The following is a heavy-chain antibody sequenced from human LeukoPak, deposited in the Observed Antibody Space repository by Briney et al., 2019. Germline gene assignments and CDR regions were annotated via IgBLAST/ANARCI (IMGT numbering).Heavy chain of an antibody. CDR2: IYYSGST. J-gene: IGHJ4*02. V-gene: IGHV4-39*07. D-gene: IGHD6-13*01. CDR1: GGSTSSSSYY. Sequence: SETLSLTCTVSGGSTSSSSYYWGWIRQPPGKGLEWIGSIYYSGSTYYNPSLKSRVTISVDTSKNQFSLKLSSVTAADTAVYYCARDQPGSWYRGPTYYFDYWGQGTLVTVSS. CDR3: ARDQPGSWYRGPTYYFDY.